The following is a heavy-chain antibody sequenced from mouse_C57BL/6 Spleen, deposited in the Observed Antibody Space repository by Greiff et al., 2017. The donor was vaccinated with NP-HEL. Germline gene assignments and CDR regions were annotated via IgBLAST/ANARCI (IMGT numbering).Heavy chain of an antibody. CDR1: GYTFTSYG. Sequence: QVQLKQSGAELARPGASVKLSCKASGYTFTSYGISWVKQRTGQGLEWIGEIYPRSGNTYYNEKFKGKAKLTADKSSSTAYMELRSLTSEDSAVYFCARDYYSNPFYAMDYWGQRTSVTVSS. D-gene: IGHD2-5*01. CDR3: ARDYYSNPFYAMDY. CDR2: IYPRSGNT. J-gene: IGHJ4*01. V-gene: IGHV1-81*01.